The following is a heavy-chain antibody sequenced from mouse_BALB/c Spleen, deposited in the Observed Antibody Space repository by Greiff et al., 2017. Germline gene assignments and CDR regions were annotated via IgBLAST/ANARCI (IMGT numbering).Heavy chain of an antibody. CDR1: GFSLTSYG. CDR3: ARENYGNLYYFDY. CDR2: IWAGGST. V-gene: IGHV2-9*02. J-gene: IGHJ2*01. D-gene: IGHD2-1*01. Sequence: QVQLKQSGPGLVAPSQSLSITCTVSGFSLTSYGVHWVRQPPGKGLEWLGVIWAGGSTNYNSALMSRLSISKDNSKSQVFLKMNSLQTDDTAMYYCARENYGNLYYFDYWGQGTTLTVSS.